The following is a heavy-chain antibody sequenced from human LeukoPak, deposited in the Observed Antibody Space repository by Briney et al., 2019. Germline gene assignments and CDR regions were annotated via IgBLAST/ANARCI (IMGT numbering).Heavy chain of an antibody. J-gene: IGHJ4*02. Sequence: KTGGSLRLSCVVSGISLSNYAMTWVRQAPGKGLEWVSSISGSSRFIYYADSVRGRFTISRDSAKNSLDLQMSSLRAEDTAVYYCARGAGVRPLDYWGQGTLVTVSS. CDR2: ISGSSRFI. CDR3: ARGAGVRPLDY. D-gene: IGHD1-14*01. CDR1: GISLSNYA. V-gene: IGHV3-21*01.